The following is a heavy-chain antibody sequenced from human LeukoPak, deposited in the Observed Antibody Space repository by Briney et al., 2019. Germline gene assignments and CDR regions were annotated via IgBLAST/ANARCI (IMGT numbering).Heavy chain of an antibody. CDR1: GYTFTAYY. CDR2: INPNSGAT. J-gene: IGHJ4*02. D-gene: IGHD4-17*01. CDR3: TSNGPDGDYSY. Sequence: GAXVKVSCKASGYTFTAYYMHWVRLAPGQGLEWMGWINPNSGATKYTPKFQDRVAMTRDTSISTAYLELSRLGSDDTAVYYCTSNGPDGDYSYWGQGTLVTVSS. V-gene: IGHV1-2*02.